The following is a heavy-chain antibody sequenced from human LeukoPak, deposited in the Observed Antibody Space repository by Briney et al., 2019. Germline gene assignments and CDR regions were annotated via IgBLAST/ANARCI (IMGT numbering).Heavy chain of an antibody. CDR2: IYYSGST. V-gene: IGHV4-39*01. CDR3: ARRMTERLLHYFDY. D-gene: IGHD6-25*01. CDR1: GGSISSSSYS. J-gene: IGHJ4*02. Sequence: SETLSPTCTVSGGSISSSSYSWGWIRQPPGKGLEWIGSIYYSGSTYYNPSLKSRVTITVDTSKNQFSLKLSSVTAADTAVYYCARRMTERLLHYFDYWGQGTLVTVSS.